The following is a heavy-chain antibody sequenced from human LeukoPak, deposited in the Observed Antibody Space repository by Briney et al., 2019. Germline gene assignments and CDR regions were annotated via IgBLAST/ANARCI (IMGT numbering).Heavy chain of an antibody. CDR3: ARRPTCSGGSCYSGFDY. CDR1: GGSISSSSYY. CDR2: IYYSGST. Sequence: SETQSLTCTVSGGSISSSSYYWGWIRQPPGKGLEWIGSIYYSGSTYYNPSLKSRVTISVDTSKNQFSLKLSSVTAADTAVYYCARRPTCSGGSCYSGFDYWGQGTLVTVSS. J-gene: IGHJ4*02. D-gene: IGHD2-15*01. V-gene: IGHV4-39*01.